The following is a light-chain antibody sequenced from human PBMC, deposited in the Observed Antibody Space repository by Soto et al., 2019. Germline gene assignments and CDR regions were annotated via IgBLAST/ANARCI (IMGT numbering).Light chain of an antibody. Sequence: DVVMTQSPLSLSVTLGQSASISCRSSQSLFSSDGDAYLNWFHQRPGQSPRRLMYKVSDRDSGVPDRFSGNGSGTYFTLTINKVEAEDIGVYYCLQGTHFPPWTFGQGTKVDIK. CDR1: QSLFSSDGDAY. J-gene: IGKJ1*01. CDR2: KVS. CDR3: LQGTHFPPWT. V-gene: IGKV2-30*01.